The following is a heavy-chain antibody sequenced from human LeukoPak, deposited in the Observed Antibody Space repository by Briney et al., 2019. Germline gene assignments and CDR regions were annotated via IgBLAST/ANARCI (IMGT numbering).Heavy chain of an antibody. CDR2: IYYTGST. CDR3: ARDRYFDY. CDR1: GGAISGYY. J-gene: IGHJ4*02. Sequence: SETLSLTCTVSGGAISGYYWSWIRQPPGKGLEWIGYIYYTGSTNYNPSLKSRVTISLDTSKNQFFLKLSSVTAADTAVYYCARDRYFDYWGQGTLVTVSS. V-gene: IGHV4-59*01.